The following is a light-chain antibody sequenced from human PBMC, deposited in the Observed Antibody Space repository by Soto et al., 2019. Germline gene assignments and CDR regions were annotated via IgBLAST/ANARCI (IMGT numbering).Light chain of an antibody. CDR3: AAWDASLNGYV. CDR1: SSNIGSNT. Sequence: QSALTQPPSASGTPGQRVTISCSGSSSNIGSNTVNWYQQLPGTAPKLLIYNDNQRPSGVPDRFSGSKSGTSASLAISGLQSGDEADYACAAWDASLNGYVFGTGTKLTVL. V-gene: IGLV1-44*01. J-gene: IGLJ1*01. CDR2: NDN.